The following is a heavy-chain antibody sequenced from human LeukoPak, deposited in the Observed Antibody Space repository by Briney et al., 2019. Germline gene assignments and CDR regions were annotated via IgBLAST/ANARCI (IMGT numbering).Heavy chain of an antibody. D-gene: IGHD1-20*01. CDR2: INTDGSIT. V-gene: IGHV3-74*01. Sequence: HPGGSLRLSCAVSGFTFKSHWMHWVRQVPGKGLGWVSRINTDGSITTYADSVKGRFTISRDNAKNTLYLQMTSLRVEDTAIYYCARDNLVIITGVELDYWGQGALVTVSS. CDR3: ARDNLVIITGVELDY. J-gene: IGHJ4*02. CDR1: GFTFKSHW.